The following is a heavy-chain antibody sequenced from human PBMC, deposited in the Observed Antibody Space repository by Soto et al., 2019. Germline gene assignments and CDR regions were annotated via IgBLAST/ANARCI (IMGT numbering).Heavy chain of an antibody. CDR1: GYTFTGYY. CDR3: ARGDCSGGSCYFDY. CDR2: MNPNSGNT. D-gene: IGHD2-15*01. Sequence: GASVKVSCKASGYTFTGYYMHWVRQAPGQGLEWMGWMNPNSGNTGYAQKFQGRVTMTRNTSISTAYMELSSLRSEDTAVYYCARGDCSGGSCYFDYWGQGTLVTVSS. V-gene: IGHV1-8*02. J-gene: IGHJ4*02.